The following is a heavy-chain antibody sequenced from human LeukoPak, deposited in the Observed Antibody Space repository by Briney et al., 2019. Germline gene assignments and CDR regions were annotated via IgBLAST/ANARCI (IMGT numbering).Heavy chain of an antibody. CDR3: ARRYRYYDSSGSPAFDY. CDR2: INPSGGST. J-gene: IGHJ4*02. V-gene: IGHV1-46*01. D-gene: IGHD3-22*01. Sequence: GASVKVSCKASGYTFTSYYMHWVRQAPGQGLEWMGIINPSGGSTSYAQKFQGRVTMTRDMSTSTVYMELSSLRSEDTAVYYCARRYRYYDSSGSPAFDYWGQGTLVTVSS. CDR1: GYTFTSYY.